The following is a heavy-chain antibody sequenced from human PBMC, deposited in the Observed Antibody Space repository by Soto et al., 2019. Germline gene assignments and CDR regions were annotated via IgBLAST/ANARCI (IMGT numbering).Heavy chain of an antibody. Sequence: SETLSLTCTVSGGSISSGGYYWSWIRQHPGKGLEWIGYIYYSGSTYYNPSLKSRVTISVDTSKNQFSLKLSSVTAADTAVYYCARVGASVTTHLGAFDIWGQGTMVTVSS. V-gene: IGHV4-31*03. CDR2: IYYSGST. J-gene: IGHJ3*02. D-gene: IGHD4-17*01. CDR3: ARVGASVTTHLGAFDI. CDR1: GGSISSGGYY.